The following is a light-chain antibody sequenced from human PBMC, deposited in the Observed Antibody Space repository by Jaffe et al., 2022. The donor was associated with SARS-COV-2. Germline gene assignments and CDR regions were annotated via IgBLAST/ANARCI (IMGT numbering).Light chain of an antibody. Sequence: QSVLTQPPSASGTPGQRVTISCSGSNSNIAGNTVNWYQQLPGTAPKLLIYSTNQRPSGVPDRFSGSKSGTSASLAISGLQSEDEADYYCATWDDSLNGYVFGTGTKVTVL. CDR1: NSNIAGNT. CDR2: STN. J-gene: IGLJ1*01. V-gene: IGLV1-44*01. CDR3: ATWDDSLNGYV.